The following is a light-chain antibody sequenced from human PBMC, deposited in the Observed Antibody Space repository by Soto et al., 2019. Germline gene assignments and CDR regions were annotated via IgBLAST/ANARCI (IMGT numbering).Light chain of an antibody. V-gene: IGKV3-20*01. J-gene: IGKJ5*01. CDR3: QQYGSSPIT. Sequence: EIVLTQSPGTLSLSPGERATLSFRASQSVSNNYLAWYQQKPGQAPRLLIYGASNRATGIPDRFSGSGSETDFSLTINRLEPEDFAVYFCQQYGSSPITFGQGTRLEIK. CDR1: QSVSNNY. CDR2: GAS.